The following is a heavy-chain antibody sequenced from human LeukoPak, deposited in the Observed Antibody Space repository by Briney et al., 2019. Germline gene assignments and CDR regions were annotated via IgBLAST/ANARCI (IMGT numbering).Heavy chain of an antibody. V-gene: IGHV3-21*01. CDR3: ARDRRIAAARYYYYMDV. Sequence: GGSLRLSCAASGFTFSSYSMNWVRQAPGKGLEWVSSISSSSSYIYYADSVKGRFTMSRDNAKNSLYLQMNSLRAEDTAVYYCARDRRIAAARYYYYMDVWGRGTTVTVSS. D-gene: IGHD6-13*01. CDR1: GFTFSSYS. J-gene: IGHJ6*03. CDR2: ISSSSSYI.